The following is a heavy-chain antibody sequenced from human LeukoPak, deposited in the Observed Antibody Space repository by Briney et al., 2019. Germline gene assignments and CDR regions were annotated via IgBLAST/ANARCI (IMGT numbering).Heavy chain of an antibody. D-gene: IGHD4-17*01. CDR3: ARSPRTDYADYRRFGY. CDR1: GGHIDTSTDY. V-gene: IGHV4-39*01. J-gene: IGHJ4*02. CDR2: IQYSETS. Sequence: SETLSLTRTVSGGHIDTSTDYWGWIRQSPGKGLEWIGSIQYSETSYYKSSLKSRVTISVDTSKNQFSMKLSSVSAADTAVYYCARSPRTDYADYRRFGYWGQGAPVSV.